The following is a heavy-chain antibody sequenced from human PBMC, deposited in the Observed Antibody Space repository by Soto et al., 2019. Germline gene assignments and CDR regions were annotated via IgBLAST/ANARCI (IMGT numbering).Heavy chain of an antibody. J-gene: IGHJ4*02. V-gene: IGHV4-59*01. CDR1: GGSISNYY. CDR3: ARDNNYGYDY. D-gene: IGHD5-18*01. Sequence: PSETLSLTCTVSGGSISNYYWSWIRQPPGKGLEWIGYIYYTGSTNYNPSLKSRVTISVDTSKNQFSLKLTSVTAADTAVYYCARDNNYGYDYWGQGTLVTVSS. CDR2: IYYTGST.